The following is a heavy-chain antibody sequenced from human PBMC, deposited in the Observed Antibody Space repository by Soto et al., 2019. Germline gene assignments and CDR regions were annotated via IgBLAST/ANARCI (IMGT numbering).Heavy chain of an antibody. Sequence: QITLKESGPTLVKPTQTLTLTCPFSGFSLSTSGVGVGWIRQPPGKALEWLALIYWDDDKRYSPSLKSRLTITKDTSKNQVVLTMTNMDPVDTATYYCAHRRRYYDSSGYYYLDYWGQGTLVTVSS. V-gene: IGHV2-5*02. CDR3: AHRRRYYDSSGYYYLDY. CDR1: GFSLSTSGVG. CDR2: IYWDDDK. D-gene: IGHD3-22*01. J-gene: IGHJ4*02.